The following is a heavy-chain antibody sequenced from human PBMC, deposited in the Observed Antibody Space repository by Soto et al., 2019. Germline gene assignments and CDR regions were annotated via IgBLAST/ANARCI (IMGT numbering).Heavy chain of an antibody. J-gene: IGHJ4*02. D-gene: IGHD3-22*01. CDR2: INQDGSER. Sequence: GGSLRLSCAGSGLTFRNDWLSWVRQAPGKGLEWVANINQDGSERYYVDSVRGRFTISRDNVENSLYLQMNSLRAEDTAVYYCARYESSGPAVWWGQGTLVTVSS. V-gene: IGHV3-7*01. CDR1: GLTFRNDW. CDR3: ARYESSGPAVW.